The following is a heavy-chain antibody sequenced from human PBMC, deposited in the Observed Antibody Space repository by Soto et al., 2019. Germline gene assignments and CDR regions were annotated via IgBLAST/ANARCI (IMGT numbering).Heavy chain of an antibody. CDR2: IYPGDSDT. D-gene: IGHD2-2*01. Sequence: GESLKISCKGSGYSFTSYWIGWVRQMPGKGLEWMGIIYPGDSDTRYSPSFQGQVTISADNSKNTLYLQMNSQRAEDTAVYYCAREHFLFMGPAAPIYYYYGMDVWGQGTTVTVLL. V-gene: IGHV5-51*01. CDR3: AREHFLFMGPAAPIYYYYGMDV. J-gene: IGHJ6*02. CDR1: GYSFTSYW.